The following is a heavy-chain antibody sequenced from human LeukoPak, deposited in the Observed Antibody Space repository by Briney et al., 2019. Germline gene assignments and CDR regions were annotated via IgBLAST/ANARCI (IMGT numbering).Heavy chain of an antibody. CDR1: GFTFNSYS. CDR2: ISWNSGSI. D-gene: IGHD6-19*01. J-gene: IGHJ4*02. Sequence: GGSLRLSCAASGFTFNSYSMNWVRQAPGKGLEWVSGISWNSGSIGYADSVKGRFTISRDNAKNSLYLQMNSLRAEDTALYYCAKVVQKRQWLPFDYWGQGTLVTVSS. V-gene: IGHV3-9*01. CDR3: AKVVQKRQWLPFDY.